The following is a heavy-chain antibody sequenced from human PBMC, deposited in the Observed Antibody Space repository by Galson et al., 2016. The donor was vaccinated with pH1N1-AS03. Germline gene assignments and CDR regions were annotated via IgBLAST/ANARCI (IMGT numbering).Heavy chain of an antibody. D-gene: IGHD6-13*01. CDR1: GFTFSGYA. Sequence: SLRLSCAASGFTFSGYAMNWVRQAPGEGLEWVSTISGSGGHTYYAGSVSGRFTISRDYSKNTLYLQMNSLRAEDTAVYYCVKDGVERAAAGFAYFDYWGQVTLVTVSS. CDR2: ISGSGGHT. CDR3: VKDGVERAAAGFAYFDY. J-gene: IGHJ4*02. V-gene: IGHV3-23*01.